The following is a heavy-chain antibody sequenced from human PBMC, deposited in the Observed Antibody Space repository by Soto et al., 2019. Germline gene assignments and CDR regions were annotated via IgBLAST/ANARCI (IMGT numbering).Heavy chain of an antibody. CDR3: VRVVAIPDYPDY. V-gene: IGHV1-69*12. CDR1: GGTFSSYA. CDR2: IVPIVDTA. J-gene: IGHJ4*02. D-gene: IGHD2-15*01. Sequence: QVQLVQSGAEVRQPASSVKVSCKTSGGTFSSYAISWVRQAPGQGLEWMGGIVPIVDTATYAQKFQGRVTITADEFTRTAYMELSRLRSDDTAVYYCVRVVAIPDYPDYWGQGTLVTVSS.